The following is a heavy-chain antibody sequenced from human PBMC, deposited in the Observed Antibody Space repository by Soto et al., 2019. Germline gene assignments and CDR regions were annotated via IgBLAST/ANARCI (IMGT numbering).Heavy chain of an antibody. J-gene: IGHJ6*02. D-gene: IGHD2-2*01. Sequence: QVQLVQSGAEVKKPGSSVKVSCKASGGTFSSYAISWVRQAPGQGLEWMGGIISIFGTANYAQKFQGRVTSTADESTSTAYMELSSLSSEATAVYYCARHVPAAGYYYGMAVWGQGTTVTVSS. CDR3: ARHVPAAGYYYGMAV. CDR1: GGTFSSYA. CDR2: IISIFGTA. V-gene: IGHV1-69*12.